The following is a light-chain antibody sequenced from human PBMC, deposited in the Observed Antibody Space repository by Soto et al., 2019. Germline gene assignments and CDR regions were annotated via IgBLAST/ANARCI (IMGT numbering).Light chain of an antibody. J-gene: IGKJ1*01. Sequence: DIPMTQSPSSLSASVGDRVTITCRASQSISSYLNWYQQKPGKAPKLLIYAASSLQSGVPSRFSGSGSGTDFTLTISSLQPEDFALYYCQHYGDSSWTFGQGTRVDIK. CDR2: AAS. CDR3: QHYGDSSWT. V-gene: IGKV1-39*01. CDR1: QSISSY.